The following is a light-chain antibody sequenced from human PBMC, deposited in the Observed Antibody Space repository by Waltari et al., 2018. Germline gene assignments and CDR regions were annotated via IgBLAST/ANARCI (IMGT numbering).Light chain of an antibody. Sequence: QSVLTQPPSVSGAPGQRVTISCTGSRSNIAAGCAGHWYRQLPGTAPQPLIYDDTNRPSGVPDLFSGSKSDTSASLTMTGLQAEDEADYYCQSYDFSLSGVLFGGGTKLTVL. J-gene: IGLJ3*02. CDR1: RSNIAAGCA. CDR3: QSYDFSLSGVL. CDR2: DDT. V-gene: IGLV1-40*01.